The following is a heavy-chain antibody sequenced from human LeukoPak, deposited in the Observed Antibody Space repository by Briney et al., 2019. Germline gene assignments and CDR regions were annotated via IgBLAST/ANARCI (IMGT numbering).Heavy chain of an antibody. CDR3: ARRYCSSTSCYHYFDY. J-gene: IGHJ4*02. CDR2: INPNSGGT. CDR1: GYTFTDYY. D-gene: IGHD2-2*01. V-gene: IGHV1-2*02. Sequence: ASVKVSCMASGYTFTDYYMHWVRQAPAQGLEWMGWINPNSGGTNYGKKFQGRVTMTRDTSISTAYMELSRLRSDDTAVYYCARRYCSSTSCYHYFDYWGQGTLVTVSS.